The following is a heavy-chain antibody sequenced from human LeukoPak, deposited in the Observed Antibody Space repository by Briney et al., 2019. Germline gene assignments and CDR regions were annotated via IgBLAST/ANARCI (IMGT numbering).Heavy chain of an antibody. Sequence: SETLSLTCTVSGGSISSDGHYWTWIRQHPGRGLEWIGYIYYSGSTYYNPSLQSRGTISVDTSRYQFSLKLSSVTAADTAVYYCARDYCSSTSCNNYAFDIWGQGTMVTVSS. J-gene: IGHJ3*02. D-gene: IGHD2-2*02. CDR1: GGSISSDGHY. CDR2: IYYSGST. V-gene: IGHV4-31*03. CDR3: ARDYCSSTSCNNYAFDI.